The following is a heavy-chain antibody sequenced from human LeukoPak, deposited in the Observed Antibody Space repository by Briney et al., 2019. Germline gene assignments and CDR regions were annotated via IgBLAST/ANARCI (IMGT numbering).Heavy chain of an antibody. CDR1: GGSVSIDNYY. Sequence: SETLSLTCTVSGGSVSIDNYYWSWTRQPPGKGLEWVGYISSRETTNYNPSLRGRVTISVDTSKNQFSLKLSSVTAADTAVYYCARNPIYWGQGTLVTVSS. J-gene: IGHJ4*02. CDR2: ISSRETT. V-gene: IGHV4-61*01. CDR3: ARNPIY.